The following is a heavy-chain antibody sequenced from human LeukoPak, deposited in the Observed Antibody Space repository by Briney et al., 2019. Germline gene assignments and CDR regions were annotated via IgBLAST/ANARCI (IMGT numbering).Heavy chain of an antibody. CDR2: INHNGNVN. J-gene: IGHJ5*02. CDR1: GFTFSSYW. Sequence: GSLRLSCAASGFTFSSYWMNWARQAPGKGLEWVASINHNGNVNYYVDSVKGRFTISRDNSKNTLYLQMNSLRAEDTAVYYCARRYCSGGSCYSFRGDWFDPWGQGTLVTVSS. V-gene: IGHV3-7*01. CDR3: ARRYCSGGSCYSFRGDWFDP. D-gene: IGHD2-15*01.